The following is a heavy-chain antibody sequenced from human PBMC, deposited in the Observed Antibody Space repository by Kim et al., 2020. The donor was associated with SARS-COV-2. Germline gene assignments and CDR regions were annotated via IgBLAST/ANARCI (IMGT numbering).Heavy chain of an antibody. D-gene: IGHD5-18*01. Sequence: YYNPYRKSRVTISVDTSKNQFSLKLSSVTAADTAVYYCAASTWIQLWLVHWGQGTLVTVSS. CDR3: AASTWIQLWLVH. J-gene: IGHJ4*02. V-gene: IGHV4-39*07.